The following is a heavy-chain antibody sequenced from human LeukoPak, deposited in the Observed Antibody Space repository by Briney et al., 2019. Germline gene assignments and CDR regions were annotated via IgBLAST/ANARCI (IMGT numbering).Heavy chain of an antibody. J-gene: IGHJ3*02. V-gene: IGHV4-34*01. Sequence: SETLSLTCAVYGGSFSGYYWSWIRQPPGKGLEWIGEINHSGSTNYNPSLKSRVTISVDTSKNQFSLKLSSVTAADTAVYYCAARPSGYDYSFAFDIWSQGTMVTVSS. CDR1: GGSFSGYY. D-gene: IGHD5-12*01. CDR3: AARPSGYDYSFAFDI. CDR2: INHSGST.